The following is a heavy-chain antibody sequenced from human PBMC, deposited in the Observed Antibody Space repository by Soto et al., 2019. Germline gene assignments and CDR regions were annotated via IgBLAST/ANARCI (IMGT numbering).Heavy chain of an antibody. D-gene: IGHD6-19*01. CDR2: IYYSGST. V-gene: IGHV4-59*08. CDR3: ARLTGGWYYFDY. Sequence: SETLSLTCTVCGGCISRYSWNWIRQPPGKGLEWIGYIYYSGSTNYNPSLKSRVTISVDTSKNQFSLKLSSVTAADTAVYYCARLTGGWYYFDYWGQGTLVTVSS. J-gene: IGHJ4*02. CDR1: GGCISRYS.